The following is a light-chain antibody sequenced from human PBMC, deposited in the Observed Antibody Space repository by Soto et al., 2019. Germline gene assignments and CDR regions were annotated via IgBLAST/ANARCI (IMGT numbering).Light chain of an antibody. Sequence: DIQMTQSPSSLSASVGDRVTITCQASQDISNYLNGYQQKPGKAPKILIYDASFLEAGVPSRFSGGGSWTHFTLTISSLQAEDVATYYCQQFGNLPLTFGGGTKVEIK. J-gene: IGKJ4*01. CDR1: QDISNY. CDR3: QQFGNLPLT. V-gene: IGKV1-33*01. CDR2: DAS.